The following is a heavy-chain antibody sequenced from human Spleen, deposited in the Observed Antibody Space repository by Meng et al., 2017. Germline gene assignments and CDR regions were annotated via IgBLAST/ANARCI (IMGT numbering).Heavy chain of an antibody. Sequence: QPQLQQSGPGLVKPSEPLSLTCIVSGDSISSSDSYWGWIRQSPGKGLEWIGSIGHSGFTYYTPSLESRVTVSVDTSRSQFSLELTSVTAADTAVYYCVRSRAWVRTGFDPWGQGTLVTVSS. CDR3: VRSRAWVRTGFDP. D-gene: IGHD1/OR15-1a*01. V-gene: IGHV4-39*01. CDR2: IGHSGFT. CDR1: GDSISSSDSY. J-gene: IGHJ5*02.